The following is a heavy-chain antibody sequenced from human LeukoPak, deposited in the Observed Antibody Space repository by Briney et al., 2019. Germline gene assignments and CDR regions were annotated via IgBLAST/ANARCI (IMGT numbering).Heavy chain of an antibody. CDR1: GGTFSSYA. J-gene: IGHJ3*02. CDR2: IIPIFGTA. CDR3: ARVGTGDLTGDISRINAFDI. Sequence: ASVKVSCKASGGTFSSYAISWVRQAPGQGLEWMGGIIPIFGTANYAQKFQGRVTITTDESTSTAYMELSSLRSEDTAVYYCARVGTGDLTGDISRINAFDIWGQGTMVTVSS. D-gene: IGHD7-27*01. V-gene: IGHV1-69*05.